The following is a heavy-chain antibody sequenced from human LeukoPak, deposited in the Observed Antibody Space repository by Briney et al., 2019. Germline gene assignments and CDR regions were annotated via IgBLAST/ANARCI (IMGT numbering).Heavy chain of an antibody. D-gene: IGHD3-9*01. V-gene: IGHV3-23*01. CDR2: ISGSGGST. CDR1: GFTFSSYA. Sequence: GGSLRLSCAASGFTFSSYAMSWVRQAPGKGLEWVSAISGSGGSTYYADSVKGRFTISRDNSKNTLYLQMNSLRAEDTAVYNCAKGDYYDILNPIYYYYGMDVWGQGTTVTVSS. J-gene: IGHJ6*02. CDR3: AKGDYYDILNPIYYYYGMDV.